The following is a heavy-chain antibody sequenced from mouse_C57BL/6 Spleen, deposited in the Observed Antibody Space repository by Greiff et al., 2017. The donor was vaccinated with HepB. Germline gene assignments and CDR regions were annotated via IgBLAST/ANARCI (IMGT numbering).Heavy chain of an antibody. V-gene: IGHV1-64*01. J-gene: IGHJ2*01. CDR1: GYTFTSYW. CDR3: ARSGNYDGVSDY. D-gene: IGHD2-1*01. CDR2: IHPNSGST. Sequence: VQLQQPGAELVKPGASVKLSCKASGYTFTSYWMHWVKQRPGQGLEWIGMIHPNSGSTNYNEKFKSKATLTVDKSSSTAYMQLSSLTSEDSAVYYCARSGNYDGVSDYWGQGTTLTVSS.